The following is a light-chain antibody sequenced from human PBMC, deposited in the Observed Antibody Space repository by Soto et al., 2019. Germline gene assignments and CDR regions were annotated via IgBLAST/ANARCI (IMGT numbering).Light chain of an antibody. J-gene: IGLJ2*01. CDR2: CQN. CDR1: SSNIGSNT. CDR3: AVWDYSLDGRV. V-gene: IGLV1-44*01. Sequence: QPVPTQPPSASGTPGQRVTISCSGSSSNIGSNTVNWYQQLPGTAPKLLIYCQNQRPSGVPDRFSGSKSGTSASLAISGLQSEDEADYYCAVWDYSLDGRVFGGGTKLTVL.